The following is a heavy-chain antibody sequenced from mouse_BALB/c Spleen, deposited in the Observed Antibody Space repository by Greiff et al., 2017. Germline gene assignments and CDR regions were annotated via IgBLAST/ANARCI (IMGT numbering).Heavy chain of an antibody. CDR2: IRSKSNNYAT. J-gene: IGHJ2*01. CDR3: VRGNYPYYFDY. CDR1: GFTFNTYA. Sequence: EVNLVESGGGLVQPKGSLKLSCAASGFTFNTYAMNWVRQAPGKGLEWVARIRSKSNNYATYYADSVKDRFTISRDDSQSMLYLQMNNLKTEDTAMYYCVRGNYPYYFDYWGQGATLTVAS. D-gene: IGHD2-1*01. V-gene: IGHV10-1*02.